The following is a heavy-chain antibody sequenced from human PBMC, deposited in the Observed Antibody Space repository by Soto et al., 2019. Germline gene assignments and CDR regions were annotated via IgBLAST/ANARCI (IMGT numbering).Heavy chain of an antibody. CDR3: AKGNSPVDVY. Sequence: GSLRLSGAASGLTLSSSEMNWVRQAPGKGLEWVSYITSSGSSTYYADSVKGRFTISRDNAKNSLYLQMNSLRAEDTAGYYCAKGNSPVDVYWGQGTLVT. CDR2: ITSSGSST. D-gene: IGHD2-21*01. CDR1: GLTLSSSE. J-gene: IGHJ4*02. V-gene: IGHV3-48*03.